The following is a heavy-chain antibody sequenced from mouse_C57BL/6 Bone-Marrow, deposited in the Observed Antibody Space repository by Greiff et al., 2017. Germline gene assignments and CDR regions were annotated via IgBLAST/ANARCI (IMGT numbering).Heavy chain of an antibody. CDR1: GFNIKNTY. V-gene: IGHV14-3*01. CDR3: ARYRGSSYSYYFDY. D-gene: IGHD1-1*01. Sequence: VQLKESVAELVRPGASVKLSCTASGFNIKNTYMHWVKQRPEQGLEWIGRIDPANGNPKYAPKFQGKATITADTSSNTASLQLSSLTSEDTAIYYCARYRGSSYSYYFDYWGQGTTLTVSS. CDR2: IDPANGNP. J-gene: IGHJ2*01.